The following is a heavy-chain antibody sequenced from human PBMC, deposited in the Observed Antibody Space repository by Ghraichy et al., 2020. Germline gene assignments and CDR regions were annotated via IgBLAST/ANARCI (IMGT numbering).Heavy chain of an antibody. CDR1: GFTFSSYW. J-gene: IGHJ4*02. D-gene: IGHD2-21*02. CDR3: ARDSWYCGGDCSYYFDY. V-gene: IGHV3-7*01. CDR2: IKRVGSEK. Sequence: GGSLRLSCAASGFTFSSYWMSWVRQAPGKGLEWVANIKRVGSEKYYVDSVKGRFTISRDNAKNSLYLQMNSLRAEDTAVYYCARDSWYCGGDCSYYFDYLGRGTLVTVSS.